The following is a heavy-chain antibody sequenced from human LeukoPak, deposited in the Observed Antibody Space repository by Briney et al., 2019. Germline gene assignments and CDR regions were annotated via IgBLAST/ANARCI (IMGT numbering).Heavy chain of an antibody. CDR3: ARGTPRYYYDSSGYYQFDY. D-gene: IGHD3-22*01. CDR1: GHTFTSYD. V-gene: IGHV1-8*01. CDR2: MNPNSGNT. Sequence: ASVKVSCKDSGHTFTSYDINWVRQATGPGLEWMGWMNPNSGNTGYAQKFQGRVTMTRNTSISTAYMELSSLRSEDTAVYYCARGTPRYYYDSSGYYQFDYWSQGTLVTVSS. J-gene: IGHJ4*02.